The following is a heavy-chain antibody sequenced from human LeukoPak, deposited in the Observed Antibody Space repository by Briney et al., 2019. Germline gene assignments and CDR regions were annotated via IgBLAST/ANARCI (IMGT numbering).Heavy chain of an antibody. CDR2: ISGSGGST. CDR3: AKELGYGAAQPAFDI. CDR1: GFTFTDHY. J-gene: IGHJ3*02. Sequence: GGSLRLSCATSGFTFTDHYMDWVRQAPGKGLEWVSAISGSGGSTYYADSVKGRFTISRDNSKNTLYLQMNSLRAEDTAVYYCAKELGYGAAQPAFDIWGQGTMVTVSS. D-gene: IGHD4-17*01. V-gene: IGHV3-23*01.